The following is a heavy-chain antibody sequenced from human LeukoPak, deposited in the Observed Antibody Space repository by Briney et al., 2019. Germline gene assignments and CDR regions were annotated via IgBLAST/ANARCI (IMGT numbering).Heavy chain of an antibody. CDR1: GFTFSSHA. V-gene: IGHV3-23*01. CDR2: IGGTGATT. CDR3: ARREFTLIRVFDN. Sequence: GGSLRPSCAASGFTFSSHAMRWVRQAPGKGLEWVSAIGGTGATTYYADSVKGRFTISRDNSRNTLYLQMSSLRAEDTAVYYCARREFTLIRVFDNWGQGTLVTVSS. J-gene: IGHJ4*02. D-gene: IGHD2/OR15-2a*01.